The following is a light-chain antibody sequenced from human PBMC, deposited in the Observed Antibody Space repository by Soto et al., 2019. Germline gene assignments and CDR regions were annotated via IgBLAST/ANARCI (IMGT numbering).Light chain of an antibody. Sequence: DIQMTQSPSSLSASVGDRVTITCQASQDISNYLNWYQQKPGKAPKLLIYDASHLETGVPSRFSGSGSGTDFTFTISSLQPEDIATYYCQQYDNLRITFGQGTRLEIK. J-gene: IGKJ5*01. CDR2: DAS. CDR1: QDISNY. V-gene: IGKV1-33*01. CDR3: QQYDNLRIT.